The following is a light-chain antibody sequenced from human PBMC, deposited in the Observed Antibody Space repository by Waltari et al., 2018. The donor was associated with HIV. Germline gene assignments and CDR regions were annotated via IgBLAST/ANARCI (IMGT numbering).Light chain of an antibody. J-gene: IGKJ2*01. Sequence: DIVMTQSPDSLAVSLGERATINCKSSQSILSTAGNRHYLAWYQQRPGQAPNLLIYWASTRESGVPDRFRGSGSGTDFTLTISSLQAEDVAVYYCQQYYDTPYTFGQGTKLDI. CDR1: QSILSTAGNRHY. CDR2: WAS. CDR3: QQYYDTPYT. V-gene: IGKV4-1*01.